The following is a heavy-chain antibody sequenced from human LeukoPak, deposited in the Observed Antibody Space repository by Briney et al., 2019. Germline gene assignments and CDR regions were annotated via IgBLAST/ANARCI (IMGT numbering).Heavy chain of an antibody. J-gene: IGHJ4*02. V-gene: IGHV3-66*01. D-gene: IGHD3-10*01. CDR3: ARDGTYYYGSGSYLIDY. Sequence: XVRQAPGKXXEWVSVIYSGGSTYYADSVKGRFTISRDNSKNTLYLQMNSLRAEDTAVYYCARDGTYYYGSGSYLIDYWGQGTLVTVSS. CDR2: IYSGGST.